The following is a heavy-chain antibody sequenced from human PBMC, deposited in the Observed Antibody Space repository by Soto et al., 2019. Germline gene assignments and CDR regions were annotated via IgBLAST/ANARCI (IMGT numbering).Heavy chain of an antibody. CDR2: IYYSGST. CDR1: GGSISSGGYY. CDR3: ARGDTAMGAFDI. J-gene: IGHJ3*02. D-gene: IGHD5-18*01. Sequence: QVQLQESGPGLVKPSQTLSLTCTVSGGSISSGGYYWSWIRQHPGKGLEWIGYIYYSGSTYYNPSLKSRVTISVDTSPNQFSLTLSSVTAADTAVYYCARGDTAMGAFDIWGQGTMVTVSS. V-gene: IGHV4-31*03.